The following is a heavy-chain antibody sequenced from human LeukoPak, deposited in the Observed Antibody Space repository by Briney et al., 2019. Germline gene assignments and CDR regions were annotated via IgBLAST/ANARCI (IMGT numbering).Heavy chain of an antibody. CDR1: GGSFSGYY. J-gene: IGHJ6*02. CDR2: INHSGST. Sequence: KPSETLSLTCAVYGGSFSGYYWSWIRQPPGKGLEWIGEINHSGSTNYNPSLKSRVTISVDTSKNQFSLKLSSVTAADTAVYYCARGEIAVAGTGLYYYYYGMGVWGQGTTVTVSS. D-gene: IGHD6-19*01. V-gene: IGHV4-34*01. CDR3: ARGEIAVAGTGLYYYYYGMGV.